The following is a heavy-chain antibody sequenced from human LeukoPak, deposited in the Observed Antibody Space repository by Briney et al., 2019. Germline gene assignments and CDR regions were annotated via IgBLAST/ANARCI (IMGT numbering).Heavy chain of an antibody. CDR1: GFGVSNNY. V-gene: IGHV3-53*01. Sequence: GGSLSLSCAASGFGVSNNYMIWVRQAPGKGLEWVSLLYTGGETNYADSVTGRFTISRDNSKNTVSLQMNSLRAEDTAVYYCARGFAPAYNFGVFDGWGQGTLVTVSS. J-gene: IGHJ4*02. CDR3: ARGFAPAYNFGVFDG. D-gene: IGHD5-18*01. CDR2: LYTGGET.